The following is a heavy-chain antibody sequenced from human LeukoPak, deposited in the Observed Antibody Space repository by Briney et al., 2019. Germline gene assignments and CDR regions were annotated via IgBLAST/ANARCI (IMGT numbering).Heavy chain of an antibody. J-gene: IGHJ4*02. CDR2: ISSSSSYI. V-gene: IGHV3-21*01. Sequence: GGSLRLSCSASGFTFSSYSMNWVRQAPGKGLEWVSSISSSSSYIYYADSVKGRFTISRDNAKNSLYLQMNSLRAEDTAVYYCARDWPVDIVVVPAASFDYWGQGTLVTVSS. CDR1: GFTFSSYS. CDR3: ARDWPVDIVVVPAASFDY. D-gene: IGHD2-2*03.